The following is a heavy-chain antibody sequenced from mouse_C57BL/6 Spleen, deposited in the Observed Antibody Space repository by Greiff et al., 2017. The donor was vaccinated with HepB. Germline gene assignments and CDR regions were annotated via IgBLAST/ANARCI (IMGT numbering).Heavy chain of an antibody. D-gene: IGHD2-4*01. J-gene: IGHJ4*01. Sequence: DVQLVESGGGLVQPGGSLKLSCAASGFTFSDYGMAWVRQAPRKGPEWVAFISNLAYSIYYADTVTGRFTISRENAKNTRYLEMSSLRSEDTAMYYCARREYYDYDGGGWYAMDYWGQGTSVTVSS. CDR3: ARREYYDYDGGGWYAMDY. V-gene: IGHV5-15*01. CDR2: ISNLAYSI. CDR1: GFTFSDYG.